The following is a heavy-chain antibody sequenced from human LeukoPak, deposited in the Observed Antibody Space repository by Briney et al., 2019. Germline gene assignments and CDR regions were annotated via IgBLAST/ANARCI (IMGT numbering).Heavy chain of an antibody. J-gene: IGHJ4*02. CDR2: IYYSGST. Sequence: SETLSLTCTVSGGSISSSSYYWGWIRQPPGKGLEWIGSIYYSGSTYYNPSLKSRVTISVDTPKNQFSLKLSSVTAADTAAYYCARGEIGYCSSTSCYLFDYWGQGTLVTVSS. D-gene: IGHD2-2*01. CDR3: ARGEIGYCSSTSCYLFDY. V-gene: IGHV4-39*01. CDR1: GGSISSSSYY.